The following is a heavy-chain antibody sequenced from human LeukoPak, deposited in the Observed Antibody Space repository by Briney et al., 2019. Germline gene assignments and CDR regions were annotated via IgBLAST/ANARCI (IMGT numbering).Heavy chain of an antibody. J-gene: IGHJ3*02. Sequence: SQTLSLTCTVSGGSISSGGYYWSWLRQPSGKGLEWIGYIYYSGSTNYNPSLKSRVTISVDTSKNQFSLKLSSVTAADTAVYYCARGHHPYYDFWSGYYTGIGQDAFDIWGQGTMVTVSS. D-gene: IGHD3-3*01. V-gene: IGHV4-61*08. CDR3: ARGHHPYYDFWSGYYTGIGQDAFDI. CDR1: GGSISSGGYY. CDR2: IYYSGST.